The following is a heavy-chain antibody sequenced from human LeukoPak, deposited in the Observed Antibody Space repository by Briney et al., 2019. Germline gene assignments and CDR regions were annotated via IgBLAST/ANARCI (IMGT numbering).Heavy chain of an antibody. Sequence: PGGSLRLSCAASGFTFSSYSMNWVRQAPGKGLEWVSSISSSSSYIYYADSVKGRFTISRDNAKNSLYLQMNSLRAEDTAVYYCARDYFMRGSGWNYWGQGTLVTVSS. J-gene: IGHJ4*02. D-gene: IGHD6-19*01. CDR1: GFTFSSYS. CDR2: ISSSSSYI. V-gene: IGHV3-21*01. CDR3: ARDYFMRGSGWNY.